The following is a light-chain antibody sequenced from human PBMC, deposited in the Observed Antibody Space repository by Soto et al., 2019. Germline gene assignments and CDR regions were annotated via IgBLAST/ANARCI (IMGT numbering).Light chain of an antibody. V-gene: IGKV1-39*01. Sequence: DIPMTQSPSSLSAFVGDRLTITCRASQSVDNYLNWYQHKPGKAPKLLISVASTLQTGVPPRFSGSGSGTDFTLTISSLQPEDFATYYCQQTYSIPWTFGQGTKVEI. J-gene: IGKJ1*01. CDR2: VAS. CDR3: QQTYSIPWT. CDR1: QSVDNY.